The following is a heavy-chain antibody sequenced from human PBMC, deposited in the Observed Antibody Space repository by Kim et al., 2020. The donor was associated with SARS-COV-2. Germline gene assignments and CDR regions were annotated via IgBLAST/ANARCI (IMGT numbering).Heavy chain of an antibody. CDR2: IYYSGST. CDR3: ARHIGTRGFDY. J-gene: IGHJ4*02. Sequence: SETLSLTCTVSGGSISSSSYYWGWIRQPPGKGLEWIGSIYYSGSTYYNPSLKSRVTISVDTSKNQFSLKLSSVTAADTAVYYCARHIGTRGFDYWGQGTLVTVSS. D-gene: IGHD1-1*01. CDR1: GGSISSSSYY. V-gene: IGHV4-39*01.